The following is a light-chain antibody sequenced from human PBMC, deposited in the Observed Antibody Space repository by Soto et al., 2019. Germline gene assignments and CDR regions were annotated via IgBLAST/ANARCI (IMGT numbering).Light chain of an antibody. CDR3: QQYNNWPLT. CDR1: QSVYNN. J-gene: IGKJ4*01. V-gene: IGKV3-15*01. CDR2: GAS. Sequence: EIVMTQSASTLSGSPGERATLSCGASQSVYNNLAWYQQKPGQAPRLLIYGASTRATGIPARFSGSWYGTEFTLTISSLQSEDFAMYYCQQYNNWPLTFGGGTKVDIK.